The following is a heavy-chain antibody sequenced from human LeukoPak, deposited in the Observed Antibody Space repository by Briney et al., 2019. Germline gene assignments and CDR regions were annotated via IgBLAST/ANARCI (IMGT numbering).Heavy chain of an antibody. J-gene: IGHJ4*02. CDR3: ARDAGWGYYDL. Sequence: PGGSLRLSCVASGFTFSISWVTWVSLAPGKGLEWVANIDKHGNKKYYVDSVKGRFAISRDYASNSVFLQMDSLRAEDTSVYYCARDAGWGYYDLWGQGTPVTVSS. V-gene: IGHV3-7*01. CDR1: GFTFSISW. D-gene: IGHD1-26*01. CDR2: IDKHGNKK.